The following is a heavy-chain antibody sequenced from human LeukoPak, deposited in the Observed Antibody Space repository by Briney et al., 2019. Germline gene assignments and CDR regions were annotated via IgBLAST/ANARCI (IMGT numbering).Heavy chain of an antibody. CDR1: GGSISSYY. J-gene: IGHJ6*04. D-gene: IGHD2-15*01. Sequence: SETLSLTCTVSGGSISSYYWSWIRQPPGKGLEWIGYIYYSGSTNYNPSLKSQVTISVDTSKNQFSLKLSSVTAADTAMYYCARGGCSGGSCYPPFAYYYYGMDVWGKGTTVTVSS. CDR2: IYYSGST. V-gene: IGHV4-59*01. CDR3: ARGGCSGGSCYPPFAYYYYGMDV.